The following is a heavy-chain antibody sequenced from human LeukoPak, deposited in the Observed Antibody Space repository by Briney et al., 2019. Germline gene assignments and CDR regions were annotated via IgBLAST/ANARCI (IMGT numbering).Heavy chain of an antibody. CDR3: ARAPRGAFDI. CDR2: IYYSGST. CDR1: GGSISSYY. Sequence: SETLSLTCTVSGGSISSYYWSWIRQPPGKGLEWIGYIYYSGSTNYNPSLKSRVTISVDTSKNQFSLKLSSVTAANTAVYYCARAPRGAFDIWGQGTMVTVSS. V-gene: IGHV4-59*01. J-gene: IGHJ3*02.